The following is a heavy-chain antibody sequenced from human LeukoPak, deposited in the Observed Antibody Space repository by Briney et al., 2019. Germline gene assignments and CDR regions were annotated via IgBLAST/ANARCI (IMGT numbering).Heavy chain of an antibody. Sequence: PGRSLRLSCAASGFTFTAYLIHWVRQAPGKGLEWVAAISPDGNIDYYSDSVKGRFSISRDDSKNMIYLQMNSLRGEDSAVCFCARINNFDDFWGQGTLVTVSS. D-gene: IGHD1-1*01. CDR1: GFTFTAYL. V-gene: IGHV3-30*03. J-gene: IGHJ4*02. CDR2: ISPDGNID. CDR3: ARINNFDDF.